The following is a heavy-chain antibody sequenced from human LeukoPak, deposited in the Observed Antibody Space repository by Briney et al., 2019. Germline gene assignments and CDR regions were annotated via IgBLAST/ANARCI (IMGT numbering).Heavy chain of an antibody. V-gene: IGHV1-46*01. CDR2: INPRGGST. Sequence: GASVKVSCKASRYTFTSYYMHWVRQAPGQGLEGMGIINPRGGSTSYAQKFQGRVTITRDTSTNTVYMELSSLRSEDTAVYYCARQLYGDNFQDWGQGTLVTVSS. J-gene: IGHJ1*01. D-gene: IGHD4-17*01. CDR3: ARQLYGDNFQD. CDR1: RYTFTSYY.